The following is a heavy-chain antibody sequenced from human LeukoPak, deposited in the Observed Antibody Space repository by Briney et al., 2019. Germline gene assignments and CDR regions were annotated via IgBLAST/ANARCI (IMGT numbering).Heavy chain of an antibody. CDR1: GFTFSSYG. V-gene: IGHV3-30*03. D-gene: IGHD2-2*01. J-gene: IGHJ4*02. CDR2: ISYDGSNK. CDR3: ASGSAASFDY. Sequence: PGGSLRLSCAASGFTFSSYGMHWVRQAPGKGLEWVAVISYDGSNKYYEDSVKGRFTISRDNSKNALYLQMNSLRAEDTAVYYCASGSAASFDYWGQGTLVTVSS.